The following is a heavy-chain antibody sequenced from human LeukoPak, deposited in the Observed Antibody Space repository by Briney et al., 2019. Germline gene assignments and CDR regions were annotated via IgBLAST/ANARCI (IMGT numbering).Heavy chain of an antibody. D-gene: IGHD4-17*01. CDR2: IYYSGST. J-gene: IGHJ4*02. V-gene: IGHV4-59*01. Sequence: PSETLSLTCAVYGGSFSGYYWSWIRQPPGKGLEWIGYIYYSGSTNYNPSLKSRVTISVDTSKNQFSLKLSSVTAADTAVYYCATTDPTVFNFDYWGQGTLVTVSS. CDR1: GGSFSGYY. CDR3: ATTDPTVFNFDY.